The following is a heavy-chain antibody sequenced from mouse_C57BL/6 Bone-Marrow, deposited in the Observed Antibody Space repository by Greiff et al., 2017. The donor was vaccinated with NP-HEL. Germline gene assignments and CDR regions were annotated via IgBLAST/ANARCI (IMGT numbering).Heavy chain of an antibody. V-gene: IGHV1-74*01. CDR3: APSYYSNSYAMDY. J-gene: IGHJ4*01. Sequence: QVQLQQPGAELVKPGASVKVSCKASGYTFTSYWMHWVKQRPGQGLEWIGRIHPSDSDTNYNQKFKGKATLTVDKSSSTAYMQLSSLTSEDSAVYYCAPSYYSNSYAMDYWGQGTSVTVSS. CDR1: GYTFTSYW. D-gene: IGHD2-5*01. CDR2: IHPSDSDT.